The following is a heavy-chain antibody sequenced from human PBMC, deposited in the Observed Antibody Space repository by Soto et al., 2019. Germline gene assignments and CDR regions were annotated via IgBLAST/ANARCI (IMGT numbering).Heavy chain of an antibody. CDR3: AKDRGIIVKPGDAFDV. CDR2: ISDSGDRT. Sequence: EVQLMESGGGLVQPGGSLRLSCASSGFTLSMSAVNWVRQAPGKGLEWVSYISDSGDRTYYADSVKGRFTISRDRSKNTVSLQMDSLRAEDTAVYYCAKDRGIIVKPGDAFDVWGQGTKVTVSS. J-gene: IGHJ3*01. CDR1: GFTLSMSA. D-gene: IGHD3-16*02. V-gene: IGHV3-23*01.